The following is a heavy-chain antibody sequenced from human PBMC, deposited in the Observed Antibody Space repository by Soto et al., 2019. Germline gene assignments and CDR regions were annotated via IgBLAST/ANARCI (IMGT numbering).Heavy chain of an antibody. Sequence: GASVKVSCKASGFTFTSSAVQWVRQARGQRLEWIGWIVVGSGNTNYAQKFQERVTITRDMSTSTAYMELSSLRSADTAVYYCAAPTGTTGYYGMDVWGQGTTVTVSS. CDR3: AAPTGTTGYYGMDV. D-gene: IGHD1-7*01. V-gene: IGHV1-58*01. CDR1: GFTFTSSA. J-gene: IGHJ6*02. CDR2: IVVGSGNT.